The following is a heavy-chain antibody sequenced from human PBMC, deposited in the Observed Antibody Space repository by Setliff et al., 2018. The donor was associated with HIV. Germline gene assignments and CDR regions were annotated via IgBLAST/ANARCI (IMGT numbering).Heavy chain of an antibody. J-gene: IGHJ4*02. V-gene: IGHV4-38-2*02. CDR1: GYSISSGYY. Sequence: PSETLSLTCTVSGYSISSGYYWGWIRQPPGKGLEWIGNIYHSGSTYYNPSLKSRVTTSVDTSKNQFSLKLTSVTAADTAVYYCARFSTSSGGTFDYWGQGTLVTVSS. D-gene: IGHD6-6*01. CDR2: IYHSGST. CDR3: ARFSTSSGGTFDY.